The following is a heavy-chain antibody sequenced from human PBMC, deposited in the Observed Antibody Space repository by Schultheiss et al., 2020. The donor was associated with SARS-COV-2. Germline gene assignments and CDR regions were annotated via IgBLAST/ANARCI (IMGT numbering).Heavy chain of an antibody. CDR1: GFTFSNHA. D-gene: IGHD2-2*01. V-gene: IGHV3-30*01. CDR2: ISYDGSNK. CDR3: ARDLQRESQLQLGVGYYFAIDV. J-gene: IGHJ6*02. Sequence: GGSLRLSCAASGFTFSNHAMHWVRQAPGKGLEWVAVISYDGSNKYYADSVKGRFTISRDNSKNTLYLQMNTLRADDTAVFYCARDLQRESQLQLGVGYYFAIDVWGQGTTVTVSS.